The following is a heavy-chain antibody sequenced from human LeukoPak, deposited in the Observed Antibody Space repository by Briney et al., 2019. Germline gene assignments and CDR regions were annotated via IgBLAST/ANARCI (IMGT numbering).Heavy chain of an antibody. V-gene: IGHV4-30-4*01. CDR2: IYYTGST. D-gene: IGHD5-24*01. CDR3: ARDSRVPDGYNHYFDY. CDR1: GGSTSSGDYY. Sequence: LQTLSLTCTVSGGSTSSGDYYWSWIRQPPGKSLEWIGYIYYTGSTNYNPSLKSRITISVDTSKNQFSLKLSSVTAADTAVYFCARDSRVPDGYNHYFDYWGQGALVTVSS. J-gene: IGHJ4*02.